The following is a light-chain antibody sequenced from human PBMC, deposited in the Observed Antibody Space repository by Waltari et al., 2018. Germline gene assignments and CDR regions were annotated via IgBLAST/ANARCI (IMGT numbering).Light chain of an antibody. CDR1: NSNIGSFT. Sequence: QSVLTQPPSASGTPGQRVTISCSGSNSNIGSFTVNWYEHLPGTAPKLLIYSNDHRPSGVPDRFSGSKSGTSASLAITGLHSEDEADYYCASWDDSLNGLIFGAGTKLTVL. CDR3: ASWDDSLNGLI. J-gene: IGLJ2*01. V-gene: IGLV1-44*01. CDR2: SND.